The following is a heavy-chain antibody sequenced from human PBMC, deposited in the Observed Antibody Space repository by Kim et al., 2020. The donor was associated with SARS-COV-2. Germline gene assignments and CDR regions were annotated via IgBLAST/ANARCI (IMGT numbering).Heavy chain of an antibody. CDR1: GYSFTSYW. J-gene: IGHJ3*02. CDR2: IYPGDSDT. V-gene: IGHV5-51*01. D-gene: IGHD2-21*02. Sequence: GESLKISCKGSGYSFTSYWIGWVRQMPGKGLEWMGIIYPGDSDTRYSPSFQGQVTISADKSISTAYLQWSSLKASDTAMYYWARERSLVTANLPDAFDIWGQGTMVTVSS. CDR3: ARERSLVTANLPDAFDI.